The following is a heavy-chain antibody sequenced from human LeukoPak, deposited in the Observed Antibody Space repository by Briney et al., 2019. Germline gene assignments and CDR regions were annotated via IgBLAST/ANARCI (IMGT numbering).Heavy chain of an antibody. CDR2: IGTSDSII. D-gene: IGHD1-26*01. J-gene: IGHJ2*01. Sequence: GGSLRLSCAASGFIFSDYYVTWIRQAPGKGLEWVSYIGTSDSIIFYADSVKGRFTLSRDNGKSSMYLQMNSLRDEDTAVYYCARVVYGNWYFDLWGRGTLVTVSS. CDR3: ARVVYGNWYFDL. V-gene: IGHV3-11*04. CDR1: GFIFSDYY.